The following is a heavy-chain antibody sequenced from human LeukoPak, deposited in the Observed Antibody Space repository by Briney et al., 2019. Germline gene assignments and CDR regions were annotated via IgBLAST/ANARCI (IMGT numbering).Heavy chain of an antibody. Sequence: SETLSLTCTVSGGSMSSSVHYWAWIRQSPGKGLEWIGTVHYSGSTYYNPSLKSQVTISVDTSKNQFSLKLNSVTAADTAVYFCARGKVGPERTLPVTMVRELIIKPHFFDYWGQGTLVTVSS. CDR1: GGSMSSSVHY. V-gene: IGHV4-39*01. D-gene: IGHD3-10*01. CDR2: VHYSGST. CDR3: ARGKVGPERTLPVTMVRELIIKPHFFDY. J-gene: IGHJ4*02.